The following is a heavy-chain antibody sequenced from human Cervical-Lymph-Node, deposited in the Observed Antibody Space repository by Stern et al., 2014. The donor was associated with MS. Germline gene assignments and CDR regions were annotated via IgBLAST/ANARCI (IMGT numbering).Heavy chain of an antibody. CDR2: INNDGSST. CDR1: GFTFSTYW. Sequence: EVQLVESGGGLVQPGGSLRLSCAASGFTFSTYWMYWVRQAPGKGLVWVSRINNDGSSTTYADSVKGRFTIARDNAKNTLYLQMNSLRAEDTAVFYCARADPQYWHFDLWGRGTLVTVSS. J-gene: IGHJ2*01. CDR3: ARADPQYWHFDL. V-gene: IGHV3-74*02.